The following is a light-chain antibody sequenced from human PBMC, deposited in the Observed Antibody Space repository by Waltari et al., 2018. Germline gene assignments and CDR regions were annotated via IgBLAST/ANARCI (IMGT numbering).Light chain of an antibody. CDR3: QQFNDWPRT. J-gene: IGKJ1*01. CDR1: RSISIN. Sequence: VMTQSPAPLSVSPGGRATLSCRASRSISINLVWYQQRPGQAPRLLIYGAATRATDSPARFSGSGSGTEFTLTISSLQSEDAAVYYCQQFNDWPRTFGQGTKVEVK. V-gene: IGKV3-15*01. CDR2: GAA.